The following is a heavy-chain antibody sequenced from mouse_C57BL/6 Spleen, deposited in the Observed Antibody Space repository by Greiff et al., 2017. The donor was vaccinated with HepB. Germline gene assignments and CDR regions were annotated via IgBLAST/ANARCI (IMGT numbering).Heavy chain of an antibody. CDR2: IYPGDGDT. CDR1: GYAFSSSW. Sequence: VQLQQSGPELVKPGASVKISCKASGYAFSSSWMNWVKQRPGKGLEWIGRIYPGDGDTNYNGKFKGKATLTADKSSSTAYMQISSLTYEDSAVYFWARSDDGYYVRNYWGQGTTLTVSS. V-gene: IGHV1-82*01. D-gene: IGHD2-3*01. J-gene: IGHJ2*01. CDR3: ARSDDGYYVRNY.